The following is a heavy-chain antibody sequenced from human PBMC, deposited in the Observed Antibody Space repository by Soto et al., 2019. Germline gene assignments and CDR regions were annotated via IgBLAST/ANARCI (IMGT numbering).Heavy chain of an antibody. CDR1: GGSIGSGDYY. D-gene: IGHD1-7*01. V-gene: IGHV4-30-4*01. CDR3: ARDRYNWNYGLRYYYGMDV. Sequence: TSETLSLTCTVSGGSIGSGDYYWSWIRQPPGKGLEWIGYIYYSGSTYYNPSLKSRVTISVDTSKNQFSLKLSSVTAADTAVYYCARDRYNWNYGLRYYYGMDVWGQGTTVTV. J-gene: IGHJ6*02. CDR2: IYYSGST.